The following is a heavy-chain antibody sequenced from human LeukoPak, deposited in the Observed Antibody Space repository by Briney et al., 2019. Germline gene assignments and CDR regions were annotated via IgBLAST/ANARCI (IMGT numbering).Heavy chain of an antibody. CDR3: ARDGPYSSSVDY. Sequence: GGSLRLSCAASGFTFSSYSMNWVRQAPGKGLEWVSSISSSSSYIYYADSVEGRFTISRDNAKNSLYLQMNSLRAEDTAVYYCARDGPYSSSVDYWGQGTLVTVSS. V-gene: IGHV3-21*01. J-gene: IGHJ4*02. CDR1: GFTFSSYS. CDR2: ISSSSSYI. D-gene: IGHD6-6*01.